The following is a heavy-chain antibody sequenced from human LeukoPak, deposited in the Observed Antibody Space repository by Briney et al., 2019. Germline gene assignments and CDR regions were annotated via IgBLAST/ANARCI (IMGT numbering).Heavy chain of an antibody. CDR1: GYTFTGYY. Sequence: ASVKVPCKASGYTFTGYYMHWVRQAPGQGLEWMGWINPNSGDTNYAQKFQGRVIMTRDTSISAVYMELSKLRSDDTAVYYCARDGTGVYNLAQYWGQGTLVTVSS. J-gene: IGHJ4*02. V-gene: IGHV1-2*02. D-gene: IGHD5-24*01. CDR3: ARDGTGVYNLAQY. CDR2: INPNSGDT.